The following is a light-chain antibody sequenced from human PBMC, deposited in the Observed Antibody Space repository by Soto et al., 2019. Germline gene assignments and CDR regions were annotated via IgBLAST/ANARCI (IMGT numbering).Light chain of an antibody. CDR2: GSS. CDR1: QSVSGN. V-gene: IGKV3-15*01. J-gene: IGKJ4*01. Sequence: EIVMTQSPATLSVSPGESATLSCRASQSVSGNLAWYQQKPGQAPRLLIYGSSTRATGVPARFSGSGSGTEVTVTISSLQSEDVAVYYCQQYDNWPPITFGGGTKVEIK. CDR3: QQYDNWPPIT.